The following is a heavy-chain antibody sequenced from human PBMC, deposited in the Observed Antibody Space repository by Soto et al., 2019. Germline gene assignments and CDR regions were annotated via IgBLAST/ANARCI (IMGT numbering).Heavy chain of an antibody. D-gene: IGHD2-2*01. CDR1: GFTFSSYG. Sequence: LRLSCAASGFTFSSYGMHWVRQAPGKGLEWVAVIWYGGSNKYYADSVKGRFTISRDNSKNTLYLQMNSLRAEDTAVYYCARDLSTNWFDPWGQGTLVTVSS. V-gene: IGHV3-33*01. CDR2: IWYGGSNK. J-gene: IGHJ5*02. CDR3: ARDLSTNWFDP.